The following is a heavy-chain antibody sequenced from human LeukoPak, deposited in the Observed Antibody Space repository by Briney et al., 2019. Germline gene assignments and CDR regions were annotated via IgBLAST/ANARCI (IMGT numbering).Heavy chain of an antibody. J-gene: IGHJ4*02. Sequence: SETLSLTCTVSGDSIGSSTYYWGWIRQPPGKGLEWIANIFYTGSTYYNPSLKSRVTISVDTSKNQFSLKLSSVTAADTAVYYCARGYGTQDYWGQGTLVTVSS. CDR2: IFYTGST. CDR1: GDSIGSSTYY. D-gene: IGHD4-17*01. CDR3: ARGYGTQDY. V-gene: IGHV4-39*07.